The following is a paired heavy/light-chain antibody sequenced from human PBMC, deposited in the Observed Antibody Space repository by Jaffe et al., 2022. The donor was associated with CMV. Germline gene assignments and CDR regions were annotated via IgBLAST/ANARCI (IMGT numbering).Heavy chain of an antibody. CDR1: GFSFSSYN. CDR2: ISDSSAHM. CDR3: ARSNWGGLKIYYDYYNYMDV. V-gene: IGHV3-21*01. J-gene: IGHJ6*03. Sequence: EVQLVESGGGLVKPGGSLRLSCAATGFSFSSYNMNWVRQAPGKGLQWVSFISDSSAHMYYADSVKGRFTISRDNSKNSLYLQMNSLRAEDTAVYYCARSNWGGLKIYYDYYNYMDVWGKGTTVTVSS. D-gene: IGHD7-27*01.
Light chain of an antibody. CDR3: AAWDDSLSGWV. V-gene: IGLV1-44*01. Sequence: QSVLIQPPSASGTPGQRVTISCSGGSSNIGGNPVNWYQQLPGTAPKLITYSNNKRPSGVPDRFSVSKSGTSASLAISGLQSEDEAAYYCAAWDDSLSGWVFGGGTKLTVL. CDR1: SSNIGGNP. CDR2: SNN. J-gene: IGLJ3*02.